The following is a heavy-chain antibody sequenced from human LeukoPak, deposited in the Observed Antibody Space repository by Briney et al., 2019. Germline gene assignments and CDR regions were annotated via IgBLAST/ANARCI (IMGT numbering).Heavy chain of an antibody. CDR1: GYSISSGYY. J-gene: IGHJ4*02. Sequence: PSETLSLTCTVSGYSISSGYYWGWIRQPPGKGLEWIGSIYHSGSTYYNPSLKSRVTISVDTSKNQFSLKLSSVTAADTAVYYCARAHESGYSYGYLPSYYFDYWGQGTLVTVSS. D-gene: IGHD5-18*01. V-gene: IGHV4-38-2*02. CDR3: ARAHESGYSYGYLPSYYFDY. CDR2: IYHSGST.